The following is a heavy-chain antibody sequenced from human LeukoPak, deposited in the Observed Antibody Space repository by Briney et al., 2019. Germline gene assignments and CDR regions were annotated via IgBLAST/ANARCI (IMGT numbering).Heavy chain of an antibody. J-gene: IGHJ6*03. Sequence: ASVKVSCKASGYTFTSYDINWVRQATGQGLEWMGWMNPNSGNTGYAQKFQGRVTVTRNTSISTAYMELSSLRSEDTAVYYCARAYYDFWSGYYGPIWYYYYYYMDVWGKGTTVTVSS. CDR1: GYTFTSYD. D-gene: IGHD3-3*01. CDR3: ARAYYDFWSGYYGPIWYYYYYYMDV. V-gene: IGHV1-8*01. CDR2: MNPNSGNT.